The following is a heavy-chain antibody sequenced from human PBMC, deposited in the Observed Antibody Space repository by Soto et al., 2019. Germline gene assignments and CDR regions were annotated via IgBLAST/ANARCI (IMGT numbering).Heavy chain of an antibody. Sequence: ASVKVSCKASGYIFTNYYIHWVRQAPGQGLEWMAIINPLPTSGSTNYAQKFQGRVTVTRDTSTSTVYLELSSLRSDDTAVYYCARDLTEAAYWGQGTLVTVAS. D-gene: IGHD6-13*01. CDR2: INPLPTSGST. CDR1: GYIFTNYY. CDR3: ARDLTEAAY. J-gene: IGHJ4*02. V-gene: IGHV1-46*01.